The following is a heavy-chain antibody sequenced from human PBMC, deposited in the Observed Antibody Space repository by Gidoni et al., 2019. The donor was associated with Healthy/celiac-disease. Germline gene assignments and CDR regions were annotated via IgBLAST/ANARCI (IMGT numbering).Heavy chain of an antibody. V-gene: IGHV3-7*03. CDR1: GFTVSSYW. Sequence: EVQLVESGGGLVQPGGSLRLSCAASGFTVSSYWMSWVRQAPGKGLEWVANIKQDGSEKYYVDSVKGRFTISRDNAKNSLYLQMNSLRAEDTAVYYCARRAYGDYAYNWFDPWGQGTLVTVSS. D-gene: IGHD4-17*01. CDR3: ARRAYGDYAYNWFDP. CDR2: IKQDGSEK. J-gene: IGHJ5*02.